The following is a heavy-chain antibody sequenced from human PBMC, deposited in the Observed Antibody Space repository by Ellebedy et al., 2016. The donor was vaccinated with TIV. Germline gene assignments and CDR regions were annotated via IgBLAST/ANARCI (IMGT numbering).Heavy chain of an antibody. CDR3: ARDLFGGGAVTRTH. V-gene: IGHV1-69*04. CDR1: GGTFSTHG. CDR2: IIPILGIA. Sequence: AASVKVSCKASGGTFSTHGFNWVRQAPGQGLEWMGRIIPILGIANYAQKFQGRVTITADKSTSTAYMELSSLRSEDTAVYYCARDLFGGGAVTRTHWGQGTLVTVSS. J-gene: IGHJ4*02. D-gene: IGHD3-16*01.